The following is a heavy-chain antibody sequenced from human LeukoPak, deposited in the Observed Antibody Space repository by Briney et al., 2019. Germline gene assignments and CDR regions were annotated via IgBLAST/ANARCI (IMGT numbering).Heavy chain of an antibody. Sequence: SQSLSLTCAISGDSVSSTTAAWNWIRQSPSRGLEWLGRTYYRSKWSNDYAASVKGRITINPDTFKNQFSLQVRSVTPEDTAVYYCARSNAGYIDFWGQETLVTVSS. CDR2: TYYRSKWSN. CDR1: GDSVSSTTAA. D-gene: IGHD2-2*02. V-gene: IGHV6-1*01. CDR3: ARSNAGYIDF. J-gene: IGHJ4*02.